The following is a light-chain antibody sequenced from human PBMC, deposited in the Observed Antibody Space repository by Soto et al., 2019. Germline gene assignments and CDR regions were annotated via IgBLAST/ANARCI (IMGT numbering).Light chain of an antibody. CDR1: SSDVGGYSH. Sequence: QSVLTQPDSVSGSPEQSITISCAGSSSDVGGYSHVTWYQQRPGKAPKVIIYEISNRPSGISTRFSGSRSGSTASLNISRLQAEDEGDYYCSSFTSTDTVIFGGGTKLTV. CDR2: EIS. V-gene: IGLV2-14*01. CDR3: SSFTSTDTVI. J-gene: IGLJ2*01.